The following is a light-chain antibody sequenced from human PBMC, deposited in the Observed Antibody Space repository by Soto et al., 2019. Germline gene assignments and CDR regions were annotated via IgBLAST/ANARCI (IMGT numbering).Light chain of an antibody. Sequence: QSVLTQPPSAYGTPGQRITISCSGSSSNVGSNTVNWYQQVPGVAPKLLIYRNAQRPSGVPDRFSGSKSGTSASLVISGLQSGDEAGYYCATWDDSLNIYVFGTGTKVTAL. V-gene: IGLV1-44*01. J-gene: IGLJ1*01. CDR2: RNA. CDR3: ATWDDSLNIYV. CDR1: SSNVGSNT.